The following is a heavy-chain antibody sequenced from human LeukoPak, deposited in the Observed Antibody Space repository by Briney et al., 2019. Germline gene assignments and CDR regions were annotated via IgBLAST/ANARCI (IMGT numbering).Heavy chain of an antibody. CDR2: IKQDGSEK. J-gene: IGHJ3*02. Sequence: GGSLRLSCAASGFAFSIYWMTWVRQAPGKGLEWVANIKQDGSEKYYVDSVQGRFTVSRDNARNSLYLQMNSLRDEDTAVYYCARDLHYAFDIWGQGTMVTTSS. CDR1: GFAFSIYW. CDR3: ARDLHYAFDI. D-gene: IGHD3-10*01. V-gene: IGHV3-7*01.